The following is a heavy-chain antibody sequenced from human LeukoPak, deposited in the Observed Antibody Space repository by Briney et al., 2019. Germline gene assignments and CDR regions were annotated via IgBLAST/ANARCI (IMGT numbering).Heavy chain of an antibody. CDR2: IYPGDSDT. D-gene: IGHD2-2*01. J-gene: IGHJ3*02. V-gene: IGHV5-51*01. CDR3: ARQGGYCSSTSCYGGNAFDI. CDR1: GYSFTSYW. Sequence: GESLKISCKGSGYSFTSYWIGWVRQMPGKGLEWMGIIYPGDSDTRYSPSFQGQVTISADKSISTAYLQWSSLKASDTAMYYCARQGGYCSSTSCYGGNAFDIWGQGTMVTVSS.